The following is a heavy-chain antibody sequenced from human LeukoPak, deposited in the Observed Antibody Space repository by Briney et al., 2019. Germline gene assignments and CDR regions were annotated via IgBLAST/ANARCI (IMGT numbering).Heavy chain of an antibody. V-gene: IGHV3-74*01. D-gene: IGHD3-10*01. CDR1: GFTFSSSW. Sequence: GGSLRLSCAASGFTFSSSWMHWVRQAPGRGLLWVSRINSDGSSTSYADSVKGRFTISRDNAKNTLYLQMNSLRAEDTAVYYCARDLPWGSYYNDEEDYWGQGTLVTVSS. J-gene: IGHJ4*02. CDR2: INSDGSST. CDR3: ARDLPWGSYYNDEEDY.